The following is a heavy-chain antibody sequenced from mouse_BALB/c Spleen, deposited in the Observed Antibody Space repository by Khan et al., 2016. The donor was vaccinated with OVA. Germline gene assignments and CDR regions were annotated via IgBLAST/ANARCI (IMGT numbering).Heavy chain of an antibody. J-gene: IGHJ2*01. CDR1: GFSLTAYG. Sequence: QVQLKESGPGLVAPSQSLSITCTVSGFSLTAYGAHGVRQPPGKGQEWLGVKLAGGSTNYNSALMSRLSLSKDNSKRPVFLKMNSLLIDDTAMYYCARAWVSTTHSFDYWGQGTTLTVSS. CDR3: ARAWVSTTHSFDY. CDR2: KLAGGST. D-gene: IGHD2-4*01. V-gene: IGHV2-9*02.